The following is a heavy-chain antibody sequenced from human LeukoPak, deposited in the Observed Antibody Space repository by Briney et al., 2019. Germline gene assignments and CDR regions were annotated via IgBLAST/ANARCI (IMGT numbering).Heavy chain of an antibody. Sequence: GGSLRLSCAASGFTFDDYGMSWVRQAPGKGLEWVSGINWNGGSTGYADSVKGRFTISRDNAKNSLYLQMNSLRAEDTALYYCARDLLHYYGSGSYYNGVGWFDPWGQGTLVTVSS. V-gene: IGHV3-20*04. CDR2: INWNGGST. J-gene: IGHJ5*02. CDR3: ARDLLHYYGSGSYYNGVGWFDP. D-gene: IGHD3-10*01. CDR1: GFTFDDYG.